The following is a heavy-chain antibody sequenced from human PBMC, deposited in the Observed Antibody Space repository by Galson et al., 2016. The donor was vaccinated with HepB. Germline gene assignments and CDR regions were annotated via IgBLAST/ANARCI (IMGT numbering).Heavy chain of an antibody. CDR2: ISGSGGST. J-gene: IGHJ6*02. D-gene: IGHD3-10*01. CDR1: GFTFSSYA. CDR3: AKDARMVRGVIIYYNGMDV. Sequence: SLRLSCAASGFTFSSYAMSWVRQAPGKGLEWVSAISGSGGSTYYADSVKGRFTISRDNSKNTLYLQMNSLRAEDTAVYYCAKDARMVRGVIIYYNGMDVWSQGTTVTVSS. V-gene: IGHV3-23*01.